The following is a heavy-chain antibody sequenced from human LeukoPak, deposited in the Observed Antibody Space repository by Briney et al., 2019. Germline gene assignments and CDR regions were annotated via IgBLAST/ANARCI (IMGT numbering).Heavy chain of an antibody. CDR2: ISWNSGSI. CDR1: GFTFDDYA. Sequence: PGGSLRLSCAASGFTFDDYAMHWVRQAPGKGLEWVSGISWNSGSIGYADSVKGRFTISRDNAKNSLYLQMNSLRSDDTAVYYCARKVREMATIHNDYWGQGTLVTVSS. V-gene: IGHV3-9*01. CDR3: ARKVREMATIHNDY. J-gene: IGHJ4*02. D-gene: IGHD5-24*01.